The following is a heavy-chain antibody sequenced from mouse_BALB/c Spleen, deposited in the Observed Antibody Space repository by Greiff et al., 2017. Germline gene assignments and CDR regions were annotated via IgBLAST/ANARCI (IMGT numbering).Heavy chain of an antibody. Sequence: EVKVVESGGGLVQPGGSLRLSCATSGFTFRDFYMEWVRQPPGKRLEWIAASRNKANDYTTEYSASVKGRFIVSRDTSQSILYLQMNALRAEDTAIYYCARDAQYGSWYFDVWGAGTTVTVSS. CDR3: ARDAQYGSWYFDV. V-gene: IGHV7-1*02. CDR2: SRNKANDYTT. J-gene: IGHJ1*01. CDR1: GFTFRDFY. D-gene: IGHD2-10*02.